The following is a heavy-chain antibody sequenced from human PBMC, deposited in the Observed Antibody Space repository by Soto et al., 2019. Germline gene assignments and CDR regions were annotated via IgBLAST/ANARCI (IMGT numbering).Heavy chain of an antibody. CDR3: ARRWAGIPAAGTPYNWFDP. CDR1: GYTFTSYG. V-gene: IGHV1-18*01. J-gene: IGHJ5*02. Sequence: QVQLVQSGAEVKKPGASVKVSCKASGYTFTSYGISWVRQAPGQGLEWMGWISAYNGNTNYAQKLQGRVTMTTDTSTSTAYMELRSLKSDDTAVYYCARRWAGIPAAGTPYNWFDPWGQGTLVTVSS. D-gene: IGHD6-13*01. CDR2: ISAYNGNT.